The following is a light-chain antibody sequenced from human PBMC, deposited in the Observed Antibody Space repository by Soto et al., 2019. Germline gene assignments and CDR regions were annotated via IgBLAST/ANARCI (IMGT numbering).Light chain of an antibody. CDR1: QGIRND. J-gene: IGKJ5*01. V-gene: IGKV1-17*01. CDR3: QQYGSSPGT. Sequence: DIQMTQSPSSLSASVGDIVTITFLASQGIRNDLAWYQQKPGRAPKRLIYAASSLQRGVPSRFSGSGSGTEFTLTISSLQPEDFAVYYCQQYGSSPGTFGQGTRLEIK. CDR2: AAS.